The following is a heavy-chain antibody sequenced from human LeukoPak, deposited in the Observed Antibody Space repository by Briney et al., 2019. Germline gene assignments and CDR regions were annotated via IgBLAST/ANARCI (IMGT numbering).Heavy chain of an antibody. Sequence: GSLRLSCAASGFTVSSNEMSWVRQAPGKGLEWVAVISYDGSNKYYADSVKGRFTISRDNSKNTLYLQMNSLRAEDTAVYYCARASNGDYVGAFDIWGQGTMVTVSS. V-gene: IGHV3-30*04. J-gene: IGHJ3*02. CDR3: ARASNGDYVGAFDI. D-gene: IGHD4-17*01. CDR2: ISYDGSNK. CDR1: GFTVSSNE.